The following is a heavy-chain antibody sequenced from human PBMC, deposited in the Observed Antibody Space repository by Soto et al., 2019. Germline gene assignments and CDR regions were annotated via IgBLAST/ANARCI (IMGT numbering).Heavy chain of an antibody. V-gene: IGHV4-34*01. CDR2: INHSGST. CDR1: GGSFSGYY. Sequence: SETLSLTCAVYGGSFSGYYWSWIRQPPGKGLEWIGEINHSGSTNYNPSHKSRVTITVDTSKNQFSLKLSSVTAADTAVYYCASSGELSLSKGDYWGQGTLVTVSS. J-gene: IGHJ4*02. D-gene: IGHD3-16*02. CDR3: ASSGELSLSKGDY.